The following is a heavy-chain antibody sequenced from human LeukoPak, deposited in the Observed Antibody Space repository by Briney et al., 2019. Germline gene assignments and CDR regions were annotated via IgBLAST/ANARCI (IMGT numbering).Heavy chain of an antibody. CDR1: GFTFSSYS. CDR2: ISSSSTI. J-gene: IGHJ5*02. V-gene: IGHV3-48*04. D-gene: IGHD2-2*01. Sequence: GGSLRLSCAASGFTFSSYSMNWVRQAPGKGLEGVSYISSSSTIYYADSVKGRFTISRDNAKNSLYLQMNSLRAEDTAVYYCARGLPAATNWFDPWGQGTLVTVSS. CDR3: ARGLPAATNWFDP.